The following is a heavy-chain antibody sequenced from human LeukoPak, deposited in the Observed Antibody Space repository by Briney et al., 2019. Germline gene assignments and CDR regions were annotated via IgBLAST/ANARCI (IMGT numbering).Heavy chain of an antibody. V-gene: IGHV3-48*01. J-gene: IGHJ6*03. Sequence: GGSLRLSCVASGLTFSSYSVNWVRQAPGKGLEWVSYISSSSSTIYYADSVKGRFTISRDNAKNSLYLQMNSLRAEDTAVYYCARDGAGYNWNDETDYYYYYYMDVWGKGTTVTVSS. CDR1: GLTFSSYS. CDR2: ISSSSSTI. D-gene: IGHD1-20*01. CDR3: ARDGAGYNWNDETDYYYYYYMDV.